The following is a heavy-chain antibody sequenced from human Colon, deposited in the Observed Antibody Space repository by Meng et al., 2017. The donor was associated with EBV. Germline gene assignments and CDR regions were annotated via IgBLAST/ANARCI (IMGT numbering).Heavy chain of an antibody. CDR1: GYSLSRCDYS. D-gene: IGHD2-21*02. CDR2: IYPGGTT. CDR3: ARGPYCGGDCYWFDP. Sequence: QLLLQEYPSALVHPSPSRSLTRVVPGYSLSRCDYSWSWIRQPSGQGLEWIGDIYPGGTTYNTSLKSRVTISVDNSKNQFSLRLTSVTAADTAVYYCARGPYCGGDCYWFDPWGQGTLVTVSS. J-gene: IGHJ5*02. V-gene: IGHV4-30-2*01.